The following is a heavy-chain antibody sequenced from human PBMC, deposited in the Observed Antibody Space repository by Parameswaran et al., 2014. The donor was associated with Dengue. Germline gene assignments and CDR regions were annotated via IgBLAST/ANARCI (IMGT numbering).Heavy chain of an antibody. D-gene: IGHD3-22*01. CDR3: ARYYDSSGYLEDAFDI. V-gene: IGHV3-48*03. J-gene: IGHJ3*02. CDR2: ISSSGSTI. Sequence: KWIRQPPGKGLEWVSYISSSGSTIYYADSVKGRFTISRDNAKNSLYLQMNSLRAEDTAVYYCARYYDSSGYLEDAFDIWGQGTMVTVSS.